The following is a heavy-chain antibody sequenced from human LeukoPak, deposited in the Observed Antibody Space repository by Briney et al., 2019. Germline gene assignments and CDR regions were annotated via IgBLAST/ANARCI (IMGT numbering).Heavy chain of an antibody. V-gene: IGHV1-2*02. CDR3: ARVVQKWFGDWNTDY. Sequence: GASVKVSCKASGYTFTGYYMHWVRQAPGQGLEWMGWINPNSGGTNYAQKLQGRVTMTTDTPTSTAYMELRSLRSDDTAVYYCARVVQKWFGDWNTDYWGQGTLVTVSS. D-gene: IGHD3-10*01. CDR2: INPNSGGT. J-gene: IGHJ4*02. CDR1: GYTFTGYY.